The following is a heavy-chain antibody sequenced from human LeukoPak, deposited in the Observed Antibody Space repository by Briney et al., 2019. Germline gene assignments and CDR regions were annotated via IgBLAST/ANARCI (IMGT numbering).Heavy chain of an antibody. V-gene: IGHV1-69*05. CDR2: IIPILGSA. Sequence: ASVKVSCKPSGGTFSNYAISWVRQAPGQGLEWMGGIIPILGSANYAQKFQGRVTIATDASTNTAYMEMSSLRSEDMAVYYCVRSHYAFWRGFGAWGQGTLVTVSS. CDR3: VRSHYAFWRGFGA. CDR1: GGTFSNYA. D-gene: IGHD3-3*01. J-gene: IGHJ5*02.